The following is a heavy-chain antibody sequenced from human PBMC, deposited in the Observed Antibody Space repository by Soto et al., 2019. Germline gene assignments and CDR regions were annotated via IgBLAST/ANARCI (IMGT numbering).Heavy chain of an antibody. D-gene: IGHD2-21*02. Sequence: PSETLSLTCAVSGGSISTTHWWTWVRQPPGKGLEWIGEIYHSGSTNYNPSLKSRVTISVDTSKNQFSLKLNSVTAADTAVYYCARDLWGYCGTDCYPLDVWGQGTPVTVSS. CDR1: GGSISTTHW. J-gene: IGHJ6*02. CDR2: IYHSGST. CDR3: ARDLWGYCGTDCYPLDV. V-gene: IGHV4-4*02.